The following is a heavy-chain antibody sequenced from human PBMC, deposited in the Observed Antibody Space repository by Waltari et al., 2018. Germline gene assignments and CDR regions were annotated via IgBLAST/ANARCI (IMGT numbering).Heavy chain of an antibody. V-gene: IGHV4-38-2*01. CDR1: GYSISSGYY. D-gene: IGHD1-26*01. Sequence: QVQLQESGPGLVKPSETLSLTCAVSGYSISSGYYWGWIRQPPGKGLEWIGSIYHSGSTDYNPSLKSRVTISVDTAKNQFSLKLSSVTAADTAVYYCARLEVYSGSYYIDYWGQGTLVTVSS. CDR2: IYHSGST. CDR3: ARLEVYSGSYYIDY. J-gene: IGHJ4*02.